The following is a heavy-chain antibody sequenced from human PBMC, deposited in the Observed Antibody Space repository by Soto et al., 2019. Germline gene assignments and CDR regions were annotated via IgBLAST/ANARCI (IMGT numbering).Heavy chain of an antibody. CDR2: IYWNDAK. CDR1: GFSVSARGVG. J-gene: IGHJ4*02. CDR3: AHSPGGAAPDY. Sequence: QITFKESVPTLVKPTQTITLTGTVSGFSVSARGVGVGWISQPTGKALEWLGIIYWNDAKRYSPSLKSRLTIIKDTSKNHVVLKLTNRDPVDTGTYYCAHSPGGAAPDYWGQGTPVTVS. D-gene: IGHD3-16*01. V-gene: IGHV2-5*01.